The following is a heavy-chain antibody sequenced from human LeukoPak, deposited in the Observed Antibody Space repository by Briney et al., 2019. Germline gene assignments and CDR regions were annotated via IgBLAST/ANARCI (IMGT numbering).Heavy chain of an antibody. Sequence: ASVKVSCKASGYTFTGYYMHWVRQAPGQGLEWMGWINPNSGGTNYAQKFQGRVTKTRDTSISTAYMELSRLRSDDTAVYYCARDSYDSSGYSDYWGQGNLVTVSS. J-gene: IGHJ4*02. V-gene: IGHV1-2*02. CDR1: GYTFTGYY. D-gene: IGHD3-22*01. CDR3: ARDSYDSSGYSDY. CDR2: INPNSGGT.